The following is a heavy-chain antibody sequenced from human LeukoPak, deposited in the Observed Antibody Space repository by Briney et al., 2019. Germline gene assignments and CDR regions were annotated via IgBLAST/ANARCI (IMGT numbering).Heavy chain of an antibody. CDR3: PNGLIPLAAIHYYRMDV. J-gene: IGHJ6*02. D-gene: IGHD6-19*01. V-gene: IGHV3-9*01. CDR1: GFSFGDYA. CDR2: VNWNSGSI. Sequence: QSGRSLRLSCAASGFSFGDYAMYWVWHAPGKGLEWVSGVNWNSGSIGYADSVKGRFTISRDNAKNYLYLQMTSLRAADPALYYCPNGLIPLAAIHYYRMDVWGQDPTVTVSS.